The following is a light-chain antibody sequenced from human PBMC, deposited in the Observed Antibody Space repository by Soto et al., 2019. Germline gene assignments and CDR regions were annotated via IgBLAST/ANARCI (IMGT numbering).Light chain of an antibody. J-gene: IGLJ1*01. CDR2: EVT. Sequence: QSALTQPASVSGSPGQSITISCTGTSSDVGGYNYVSWYQQHPGQVPKLTIYEVTNRPSGVSSRFSGSKSGNTASLTISGLQAEDEADYYCSSYTSSSTVFGTGTKLTVL. CDR3: SSYTSSSTV. V-gene: IGLV2-14*01. CDR1: SSDVGGYNY.